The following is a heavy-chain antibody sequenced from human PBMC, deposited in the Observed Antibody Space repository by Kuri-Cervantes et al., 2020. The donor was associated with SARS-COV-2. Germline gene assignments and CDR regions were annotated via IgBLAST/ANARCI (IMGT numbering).Heavy chain of an antibody. V-gene: IGHV1-2*04. D-gene: IGHD3-10*01. Sequence: ASVKVSCNASGYTFSDYYMYWVRQAPGQGLEWMGRINPNSGGTNYSQKFQGWVTMTRDTSISTAYMELSRLRSDDTAVYYCARGMVRGLIQYYYYGMVVWGQGTTVTVSS. CDR1: GYTFSDYY. J-gene: IGHJ6*02. CDR3: ARGMVRGLIQYYYYGMVV. CDR2: INPNSGGT.